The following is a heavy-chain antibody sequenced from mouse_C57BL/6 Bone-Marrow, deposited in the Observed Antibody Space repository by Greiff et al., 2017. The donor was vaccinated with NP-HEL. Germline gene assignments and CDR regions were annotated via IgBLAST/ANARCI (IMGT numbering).Heavy chain of an antibody. J-gene: IGHJ3*01. Sequence: QVQLQQSGAELVKPGASVKISCKASGYAFSSYWMNWVKQRPGKGLEWIGQIYPGDGDTNYNGKFKGKATLTADKSSSTAYMQLSSLTSEDSAVYFCAGSTMIKGWFAYWGQGTLVTVSA. CDR3: AGSTMIKGWFAY. CDR1: GYAFSSYW. D-gene: IGHD2-4*01. CDR2: IYPGDGDT. V-gene: IGHV1-80*01.